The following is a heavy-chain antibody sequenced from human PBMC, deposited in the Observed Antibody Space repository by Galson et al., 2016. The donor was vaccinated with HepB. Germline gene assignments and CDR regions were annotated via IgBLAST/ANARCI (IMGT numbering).Heavy chain of an antibody. J-gene: IGHJ6*02. CDR1: GGPISSYY. CDR3: ARSEYQRLWHSYYGMDV. CDR2: ISDSGST. Sequence: SETLSLTCNVSGGPISSYYLSWIRQPPGKGLEWIAYISDSGSTNYSPSLESRVTIFLDTSNNQFSLRLSSVTAADTAVYYCARSEYQRLWHSYYGMDVWGQGITVTVSS. D-gene: IGHD2-2*01. V-gene: IGHV4-59*01.